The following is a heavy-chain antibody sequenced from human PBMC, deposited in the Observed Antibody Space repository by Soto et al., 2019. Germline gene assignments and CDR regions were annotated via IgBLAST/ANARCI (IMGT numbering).Heavy chain of an antibody. J-gene: IGHJ6*02. V-gene: IGHV1-69*01. Sequence: QVQLVQSGAEVKKPGSSVKVSCKASGGTFSSYAISWVRQAPGQGLEWMGGIIPIFGTANYAQKFQGRVTITADESTSTAYMERGSLRSEDTAVYYCAGGVVISFAPNLDNYYYYGMDVWGQGTTVTVSS. CDR3: AGGVVISFAPNLDNYYYYGMDV. CDR1: GGTFSSYA. D-gene: IGHD3-22*01. CDR2: IIPIFGTA.